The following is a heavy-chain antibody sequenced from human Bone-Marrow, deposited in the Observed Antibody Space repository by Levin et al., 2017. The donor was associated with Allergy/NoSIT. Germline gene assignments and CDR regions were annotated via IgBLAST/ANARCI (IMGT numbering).Heavy chain of an antibody. CDR2: IWYDGSQK. CDR1: GFTFSNHG. J-gene: IGHJ6*03. V-gene: IGHV3-33*01. Sequence: GGSLRLSCAASGFTFSNHGMHWVRQAPGKGLEWVAVIWYDGSQKYYADSVKGRFTISRDNSKKMLYLQMNSLRGEDTAVYYCARMSAVYMDVWGKGTTVTVSS. CDR3: ARMSAVYMDV.